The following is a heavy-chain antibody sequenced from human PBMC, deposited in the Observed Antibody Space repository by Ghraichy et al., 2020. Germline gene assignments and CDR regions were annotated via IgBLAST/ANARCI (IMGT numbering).Heavy chain of an antibody. CDR1: GFTFSSYG. CDR3: AKDQRTSCYGGCATDY. Sequence: GESLNISCAASGFTFSSYGMHWVRQAPGKGLEWVAVISYDGSNKYYADSVKGRFTISRDNSKNTLYLQMNSLRAEDTAVYYCAKDQRTSCYGGCATDYWGQGTLVTVSS. CDR2: ISYDGSNK. D-gene: IGHD2-2*01. J-gene: IGHJ4*02. V-gene: IGHV3-30*18.